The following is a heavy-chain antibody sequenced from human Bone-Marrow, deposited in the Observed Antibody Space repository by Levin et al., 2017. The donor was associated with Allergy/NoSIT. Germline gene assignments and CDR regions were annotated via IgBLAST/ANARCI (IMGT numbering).Heavy chain of an antibody. V-gene: IGHV3-33*01. Sequence: GESLKISCAASGFSFSSFGMHWVRQAPGKGLEWVAVIYYDGNNKYFADSVKGRFAISRDNSKNTLYLQLNSLTAEDTAVYYCARDCSGGNCAYQNGFDCWGHGTMVTVSS. CDR2: IYYDGNNK. J-gene: IGHJ3*01. D-gene: IGHD2-15*01. CDR3: ARDCSGGNCAYQNGFDC. CDR1: GFSFSSFG.